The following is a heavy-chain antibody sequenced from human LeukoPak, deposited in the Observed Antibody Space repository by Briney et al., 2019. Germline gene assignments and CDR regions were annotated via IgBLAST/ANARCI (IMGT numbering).Heavy chain of an antibody. D-gene: IGHD3-10*01. CDR2: ITSRSTT. CDR3: ASSRLRGSYYYYYMDV. CDR1: GFIFSHYG. V-gene: IGHV3-23*01. Sequence: GGTLRLSCAASGFIFSHYGMNWVRQAPGKGLEWVSDITSRSTTYYADSVKGRFTISRDNSKNTLYLQMNSLRAEDTAVYYCASSRLRGSYYYYYMDVWGKGTTVTVSS. J-gene: IGHJ6*03.